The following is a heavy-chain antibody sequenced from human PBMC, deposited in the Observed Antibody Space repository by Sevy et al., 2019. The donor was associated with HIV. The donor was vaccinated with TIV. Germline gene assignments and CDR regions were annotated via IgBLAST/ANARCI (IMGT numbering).Heavy chain of an antibody. D-gene: IGHD6-19*01. Sequence: GGSLRLSCAASGFTFSSYSTNWVRQAPGKGLEWVSSISSSSSYIYYADSVKGRFTISRDNAKNSLYLQMNSLRAEDTAVYYCARAVTGTYDYWGQGTLVTVSS. CDR3: ARAVTGTYDY. J-gene: IGHJ4*02. V-gene: IGHV3-21*01. CDR1: GFTFSSYS. CDR2: ISSSSSYI.